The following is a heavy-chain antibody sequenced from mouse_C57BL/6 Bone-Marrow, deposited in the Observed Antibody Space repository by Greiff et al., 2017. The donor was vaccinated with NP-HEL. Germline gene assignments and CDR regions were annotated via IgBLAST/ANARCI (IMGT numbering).Heavy chain of an antibody. D-gene: IGHD1-1*01. CDR3: ANYYGSSYEEAWFAY. CDR2: ISSGSSTI. CDR1: GFTFSDYG. J-gene: IGHJ3*01. Sequence: EVQGVESGGGLVKPGGSLKLSCAASGFTFSDYGMHWVRQAPEKGLEWVAYISSGSSTIYYADTVKGRFTISRDNAKNTLFLQMTSLRSEDTAMYYCANYYGSSYEEAWFAYWGQGTLVTVSA. V-gene: IGHV5-17*01.